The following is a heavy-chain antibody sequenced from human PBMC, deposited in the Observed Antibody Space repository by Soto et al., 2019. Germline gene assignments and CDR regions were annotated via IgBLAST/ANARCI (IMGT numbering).Heavy chain of an antibody. V-gene: IGHV3-11*01. Sequence: PGGSLRLSCAASGFRFTDYYMSWIRQAPGKGLEWVSYSSSSGSTIYYADSVKGRFTNSRDNAKKSLYLQMNSLRVDDTAVYYCARGISGRFDSWGQGTLVTVSS. CDR1: GFRFTDYY. J-gene: IGHJ5*01. CDR2: SSSSGSTI. CDR3: ARGISGRFDS.